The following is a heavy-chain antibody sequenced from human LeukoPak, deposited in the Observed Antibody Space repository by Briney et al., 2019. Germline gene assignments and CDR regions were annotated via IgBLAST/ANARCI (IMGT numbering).Heavy chain of an antibody. CDR2: ISSDGSDK. J-gene: IGHJ4*02. V-gene: IGHV3-30*04. CDR1: GFTFSRYA. D-gene: IGHD3-10*01. Sequence: GRSLSLSCATSGFTFSRYAMYWVRQAPGKGLEWVAVISSDGSDKNYADSMRGRFSISRDNSKNKLYLQVSGLRSDDTAVYYCARYLFDYASGRLDYWGQGTLVTVSS. CDR3: ARYLFDYASGRLDY.